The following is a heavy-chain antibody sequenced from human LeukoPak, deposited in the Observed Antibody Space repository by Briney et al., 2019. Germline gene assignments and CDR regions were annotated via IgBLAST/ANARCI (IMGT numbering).Heavy chain of an antibody. CDR2: IHHRGST. V-gene: IGHV4-38-2*02. CDR1: GYPISSGYY. J-gene: IGHJ4*02. D-gene: IGHD5-12*01. CDR3: ARSRGYGPSFDY. Sequence: SETLSLTCTVSGYPISSGYYWGWIRQPPGKGLEWIGSIHHRGSTYYNPSLKSRVTISVDTSKNQFSLKLSSVTAADAAVYYCARSRGYGPSFDYWGQGTLVTVSS.